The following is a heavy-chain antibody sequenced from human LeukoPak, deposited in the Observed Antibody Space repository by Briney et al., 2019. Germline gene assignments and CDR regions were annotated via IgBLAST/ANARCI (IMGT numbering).Heavy chain of an antibody. J-gene: IGHJ4*02. D-gene: IGHD6-13*01. Sequence: GASVKVSCKASGYTFTSYDINWVRLATGQGLEWMGWMNPNSGNTGYAQKFQGRVIMTRNTSISTAYMELSSLRSEDTAVYYCARLSSSWYGIDYWGQGTLVTVSS. CDR2: MNPNSGNT. CDR1: GYTFTSYD. V-gene: IGHV1-8*01. CDR3: ARLSSSWYGIDY.